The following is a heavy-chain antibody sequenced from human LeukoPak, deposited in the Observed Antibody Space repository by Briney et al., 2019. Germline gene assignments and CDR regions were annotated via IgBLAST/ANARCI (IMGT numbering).Heavy chain of an antibody. CDR2: ISGRGGST. CDR1: GFTFSSYA. Sequence: PGGSLRLSCAASGFTFSSYAVSWVRQAPGVGLEWVSTISGRGGSTFYADSVKGRSTISRDSSKNTLYLQMNSLRADDTAVYYCAKGYYDILTDYFHNWFNPWGQGTLVIVSS. D-gene: IGHD3-9*01. V-gene: IGHV3-23*01. CDR3: AKGYYDILTDYFHNWFNP. J-gene: IGHJ5*02.